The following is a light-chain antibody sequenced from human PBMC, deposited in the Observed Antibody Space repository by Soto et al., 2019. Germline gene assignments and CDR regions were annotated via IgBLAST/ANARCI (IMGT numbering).Light chain of an antibody. CDR1: QSVSSIY. Sequence: EIVLTQSPGTLSLSPGESVTLSCRASQSVSSIYLAWYQQKPGQAPRLVIYATSSRATGIPDRFSGSGSGTDFPLTISRLEPEDFAVYYCQQYGNSPRYSFGQGTRLEIK. V-gene: IGKV3-20*01. CDR2: ATS. CDR3: QQYGNSPRYS. J-gene: IGKJ2*03.